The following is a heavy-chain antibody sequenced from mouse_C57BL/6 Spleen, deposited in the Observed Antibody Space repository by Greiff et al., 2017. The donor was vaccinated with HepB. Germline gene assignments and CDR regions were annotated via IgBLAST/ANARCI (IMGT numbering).Heavy chain of an antibody. Sequence: EVQLQQSGPELVKPGASVKIPCKASGYTFTDYNMDWVKQSHGKSLEWIGDINPNNGGTIYNQKFKGKATLTVDKSSSTAYMELRSLTSEDTAVYYCARGNYDYGGDYFDYWGQGTTLTVSS. CDR1: GYTFTDYN. D-gene: IGHD2-4*01. J-gene: IGHJ2*01. CDR2: INPNNGGT. V-gene: IGHV1-18*01. CDR3: ARGNYDYGGDYFDY.